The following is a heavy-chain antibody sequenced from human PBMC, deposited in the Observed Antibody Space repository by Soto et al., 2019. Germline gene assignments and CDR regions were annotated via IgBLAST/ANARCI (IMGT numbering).Heavy chain of an antibody. Sequence: QVQLQESGPGLVKPSETLSLTCTVSGGSVSSGSYYWGWIRQPPGKGLEGIGYIYYSGSTNYNPSLKSRVTISVDTSKNQFSLKLSSVTAADTAVYYCARVAPRYYYGSGSYAPVDYWGQGTLVTVSS. J-gene: IGHJ4*02. CDR3: ARVAPRYYYGSGSYAPVDY. D-gene: IGHD3-10*01. CDR1: GGSVSSGSYY. CDR2: IYYSGST. V-gene: IGHV4-61*01.